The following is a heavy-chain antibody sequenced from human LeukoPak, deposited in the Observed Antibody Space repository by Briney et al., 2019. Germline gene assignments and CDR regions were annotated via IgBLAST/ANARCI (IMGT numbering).Heavy chain of an antibody. J-gene: IGHJ4*02. CDR2: ISGSGGST. CDR1: GFTFSSYA. CDR3: AKWGDYYGSGSYYPYFDY. Sequence: GGSLRLSCAASGFTFSSYAMSWVRQAPGKGLEWVSAISGSGGSTYYADSVKGRFTISRDNSKNTLYLQMDSLRAEDTAVYYCAKWGDYYGSGSYYPYFDYWGQGTLVTVSS. D-gene: IGHD3-10*01. V-gene: IGHV3-23*01.